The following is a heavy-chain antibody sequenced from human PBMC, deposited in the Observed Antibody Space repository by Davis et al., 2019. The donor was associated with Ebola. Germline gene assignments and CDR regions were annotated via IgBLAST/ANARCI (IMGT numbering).Heavy chain of an antibody. V-gene: IGHV4-30-2*01. Sequence: SETLSLTCTVSGASVSSGAYYWSWIRQPPGKGLEWIGYIYHSGSTYYNPSLKSRVTISVDRSKNQFSLKLSSVTAADTAVYYCARPNRPAAKMGWRRSGGGGWYFDLWGRGTLVTVSS. D-gene: IGHD2-2*01. J-gene: IGHJ2*01. CDR1: GASVSSGAYY. CDR2: IYHSGST. CDR3: ARPNRPAAKMGWRRSGGGGWYFDL.